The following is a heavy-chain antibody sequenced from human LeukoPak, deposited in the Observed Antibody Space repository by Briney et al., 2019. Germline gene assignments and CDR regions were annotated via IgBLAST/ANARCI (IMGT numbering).Heavy chain of an antibody. CDR3: ARAPRITMVRGVIYWFDP. V-gene: IGHV1-8*03. D-gene: IGHD3-10*01. CDR1: GYTFTSYD. J-gene: IGHJ5*02. CDR2: MNPNSGNT. Sequence: ASVKVPCKASGYTFTSYDINWVRQATGQGLEWMGWMNPNSGNTGYAQKFQGRVTITRNTSISTAYMELSSLRSEDTAVYYCARAPRITMVRGVIYWFDPWGQGTLVTVPS.